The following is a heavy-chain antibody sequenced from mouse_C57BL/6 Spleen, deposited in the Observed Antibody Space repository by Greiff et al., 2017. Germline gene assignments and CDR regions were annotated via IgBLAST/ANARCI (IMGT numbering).Heavy chain of an antibody. CDR2: IDPSDSET. CDR1: GYTFTSYW. D-gene: IGHD1-1*01. J-gene: IGHJ2*01. V-gene: IGHV1-52*01. CDR3: ARRGITTVAPLDY. Sequence: QVQLQQPGAELVRPGSSVKLSCKASGYTFTSYWMHWVKQRPIQGLEWIGNIDPSDSETHYNQKFKDKATLTVDKSSSTAYMQLSSLTSEDSAVYYCARRGITTVAPLDYWGQGTTLTVSS.